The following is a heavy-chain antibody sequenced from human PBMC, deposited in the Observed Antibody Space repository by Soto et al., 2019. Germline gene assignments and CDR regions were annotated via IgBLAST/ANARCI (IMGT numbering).Heavy chain of an antibody. CDR2: ISHEGNSK. D-gene: IGHD6-19*01. CDR1: GFTFSVFG. Sequence: ESGGGVVQPGGSLRLSCAASGFTFSVFGMHWVRQAPGKGQEWVAVISHEGNSKHYADSVKGRFTISRDNAKNTLSLLMDSLRPEDTALYYCAKTITLSPSDDSRGRGALIDHWGQGTLVTVSS. CDR3: AKTITLSPSDDSRGRGALIDH. J-gene: IGHJ4*02. V-gene: IGHV3-30*18.